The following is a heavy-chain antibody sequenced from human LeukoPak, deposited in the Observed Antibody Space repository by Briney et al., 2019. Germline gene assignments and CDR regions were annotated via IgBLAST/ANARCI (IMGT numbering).Heavy chain of an antibody. Sequence: ASVKVSCKVSGYTLTELSMHWVRQAPGKGLEWMGGFDPEDGETIYAQKFQGRVTMTEDTSTDTAYMELSSLRSEDTAVYYCATIHYDILTSYTPFDYWGQGTLVTVSS. CDR3: ATIHYDILTSYTPFDY. CDR1: GYTLTELS. CDR2: FDPEDGET. D-gene: IGHD3-9*01. V-gene: IGHV1-24*01. J-gene: IGHJ4*02.